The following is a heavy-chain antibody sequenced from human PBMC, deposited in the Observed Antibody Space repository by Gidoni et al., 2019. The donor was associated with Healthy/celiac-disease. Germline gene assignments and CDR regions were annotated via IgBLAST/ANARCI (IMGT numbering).Heavy chain of an antibody. CDR2: ISSSSSYI. CDR3: ARGDIVLMVYAMSFDY. D-gene: IGHD2-8*01. Sequence: EVQLVESGGGLVKPGGSLRLSCAASGFTFSSYSMNWVRQAPGKGLEWVSSISSSSSYIYYADSVKGRFAISRDNAKNSLYLQMNSLRAEDTAVYYCARGDIVLMVYAMSFDYWGQGTLVTVSS. V-gene: IGHV3-21*06. J-gene: IGHJ4*02. CDR1: GFTFSSYS.